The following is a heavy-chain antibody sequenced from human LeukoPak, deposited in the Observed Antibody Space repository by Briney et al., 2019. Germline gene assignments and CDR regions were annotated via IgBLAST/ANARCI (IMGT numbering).Heavy chain of an antibody. CDR3: ARDGHGVPLDY. CDR1: GFTFSSYA. CDR2: ISGSGGST. D-gene: IGHD4-17*01. Sequence: GGSLGLSCAASGFTFSSYAMSWVRQAPGKGLEWVSAISGSGGSTYYADSVKGRFTISRDNSKNTLYLQMNSLRAEDTALYYCARDGHGVPLDYWGQGTLVTVSP. V-gene: IGHV3-23*01. J-gene: IGHJ4*02.